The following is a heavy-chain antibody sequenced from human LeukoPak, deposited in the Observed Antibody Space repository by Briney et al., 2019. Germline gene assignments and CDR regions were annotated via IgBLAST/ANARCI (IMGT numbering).Heavy chain of an antibody. D-gene: IGHD5-18*01. Sequence: PSETLSLTCTVSGGSISSYYWSWIRQPAGEGLEWIGRIYTSGSTNYNPSLKSRVTISVDTSKNQFSLKLSSVTAADTAVYYCARDHTSPPHSSLDYWGQGTLVTVSS. V-gene: IGHV4-4*07. J-gene: IGHJ4*02. CDR2: IYTSGST. CDR3: ARDHTSPPHSSLDY. CDR1: GGSISSYY.